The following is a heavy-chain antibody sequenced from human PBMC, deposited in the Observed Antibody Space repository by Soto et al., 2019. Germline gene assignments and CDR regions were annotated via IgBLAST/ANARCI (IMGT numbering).Heavy chain of an antibody. Sequence: GESLKISCKGSGYSFTSYWIGWVRQMPGKGLEWMGIIYPGDSDTRYSPSCQGQVTISADKSICTAYLQWSCLKASDTAMLGGDSSGGDCYSNWFDPWGQGTLVTVSS. CDR2: IYPGDSDT. CDR1: GYSFTSYW. CDR3: DSSGGDCYSNWFDP. J-gene: IGHJ5*02. D-gene: IGHD2-21*02. V-gene: IGHV5-51*01.